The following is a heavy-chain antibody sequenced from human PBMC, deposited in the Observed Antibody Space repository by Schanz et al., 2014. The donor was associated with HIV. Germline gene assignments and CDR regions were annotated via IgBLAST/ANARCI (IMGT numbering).Heavy chain of an antibody. J-gene: IGHJ6*02. Sequence: EVQLLESGGGLVQPGGSRRLSCAASGFIFSGYWMSWVRQAPGKGLEWVANIKQDGSEQQYVDSVKGRFTISRDNSKNTLYLQMNSLRAEDTAVYYCAKGGRDILSYYGMDVWGQGTTVTVSS. D-gene: IGHD2-15*01. CDR2: IKQDGSEQ. CDR1: GFIFSGYW. V-gene: IGHV3-7*03. CDR3: AKGGRDILSYYGMDV.